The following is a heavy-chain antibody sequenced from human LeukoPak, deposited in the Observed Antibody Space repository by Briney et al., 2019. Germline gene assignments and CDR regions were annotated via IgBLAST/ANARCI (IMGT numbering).Heavy chain of an antibody. Sequence: ASVKVSCKASGGTFSSYAISWVRQAPGQGLEWMGGIILIFGTANYAQKFQGRVTITTDESTSTAYMELSSLRSEDTAVYYCARGPYDFWSGYSDSWGQGTLVTVSS. CDR2: IILIFGTA. D-gene: IGHD3-3*01. CDR3: ARGPYDFWSGYSDS. CDR1: GGTFSSYA. J-gene: IGHJ5*02. V-gene: IGHV1-69*05.